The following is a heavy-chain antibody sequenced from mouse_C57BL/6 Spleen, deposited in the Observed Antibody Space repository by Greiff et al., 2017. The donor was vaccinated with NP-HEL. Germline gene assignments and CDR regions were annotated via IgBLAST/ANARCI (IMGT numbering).Heavy chain of an antibody. V-gene: IGHV1-82*01. CDR1: GYAFSSSW. D-gene: IGHD2-4*01. CDR3: ARQGYYDYDGYYFDY. Sequence: VKLVESGPELVKPGASVKISCKASGYAFSSSWMNWVKQRPGKGLEWIGRIYPGDGGTNYNGKFKGKATLTADKSSSTAYMQLSSLTSEDSAVYFCARQGYYDYDGYYFDYWGQGTTLTVSS. CDR2: IYPGDGGT. J-gene: IGHJ2*01.